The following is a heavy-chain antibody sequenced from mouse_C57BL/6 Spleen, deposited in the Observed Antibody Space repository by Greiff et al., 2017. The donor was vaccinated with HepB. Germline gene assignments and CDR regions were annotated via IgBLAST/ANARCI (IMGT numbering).Heavy chain of an antibody. CDR2: INPNNGGT. D-gene: IGHD1-1*02. V-gene: IGHV1-22*01. Sequence: VQLQQSGPELVKPGASVKMSCKASGYTFTDYNMHWVKQSHGKSLEWIGYINPNNGGTSYNQKFKGKATLTVNKSSSTAYMELRSLTSEESAVYYCARQTIGWYFDVWGTGTTVTVSS. CDR1: GYTFTDYN. J-gene: IGHJ1*03. CDR3: ARQTIGWYFDV.